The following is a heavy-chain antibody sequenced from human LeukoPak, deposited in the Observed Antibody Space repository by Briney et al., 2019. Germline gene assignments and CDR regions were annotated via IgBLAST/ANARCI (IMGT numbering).Heavy chain of an antibody. CDR3: AREVSYQQRSYNIDV. Sequence: GRSLRLSCAASGFTFDDYAMHWVRQAPGKGLEWVSGIGWNSGSIGYADSVKGRFTISRDNAKDSLYLQMNSLRAEDTAVYYCAREVSYQQRSYNIDVWGQGTTVTVSS. V-gene: IGHV3-9*01. CDR1: GFTFDDYA. CDR2: IGWNSGSI. D-gene: IGHD2-2*01. J-gene: IGHJ6*03.